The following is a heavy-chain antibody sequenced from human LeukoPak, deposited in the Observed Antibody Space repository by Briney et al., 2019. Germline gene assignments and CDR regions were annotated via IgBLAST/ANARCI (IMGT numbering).Heavy chain of an antibody. D-gene: IGHD4-11*01. CDR1: GFTFSSYW. Sequence: GGSLRLSCAASGFTFSSYWMHWVRQAPGKGLVWVSRINSDGITTSYADSVKGRFTISRDNSKNTLYLQMNSLRAEDTAVYYCAKTLLTVNLYDYWGQGTLVTVSS. CDR3: AKTLLTVNLYDY. J-gene: IGHJ4*02. CDR2: INSDGITT. V-gene: IGHV3-74*01.